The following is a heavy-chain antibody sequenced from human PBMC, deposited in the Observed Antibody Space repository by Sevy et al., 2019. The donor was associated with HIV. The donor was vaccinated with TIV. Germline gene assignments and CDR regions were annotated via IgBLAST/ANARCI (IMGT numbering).Heavy chain of an antibody. CDR2: IYYSGST. Sequence: SESLSLTCTVSGGSISSYYWSWIRQPPGKGLEWIGYIYYSGSTNYNPSLKSRVTISVDTSKNQFSLKLSSVTAADTAVYYCARVTGYYYYYMDVWGKGTTVTVSS. CDR1: GGSISSYY. D-gene: IGHD3-9*01. CDR3: ARVTGYYYYYMDV. V-gene: IGHV4-59*01. J-gene: IGHJ6*03.